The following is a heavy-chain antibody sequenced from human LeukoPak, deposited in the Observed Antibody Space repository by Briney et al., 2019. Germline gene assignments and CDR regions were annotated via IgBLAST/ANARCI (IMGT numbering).Heavy chain of an antibody. J-gene: IGHJ3*02. CDR2: ISAYNGNT. V-gene: IGHV1-18*01. CDR1: GYTFTSYG. Sequence: ASVKVSCKASGYTFTSYGISWVRQAPGQGLEWMGWISAYNGNTNYAQKLQGRVTMTTDTSTSPAYMELRSLRSDDTAVYYCAREVPPRHAFDIWGQGTMVTVSS. CDR3: AREVPPRHAFDI.